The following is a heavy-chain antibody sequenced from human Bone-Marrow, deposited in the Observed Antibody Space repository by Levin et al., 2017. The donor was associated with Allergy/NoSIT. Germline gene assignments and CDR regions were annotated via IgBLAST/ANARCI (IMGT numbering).Heavy chain of an antibody. CDR1: GFTFDDYA. CDR3: AKGLNFGAFDM. CDR2: VFWNTDII. Sequence: SLKISCAASGFTFDDYAMHWVRQAPGKGLEWVSGVFWNTDIIGYADSVEGRFTISRDNAKNSLYLQMNSLRAEDTALYFCAKGLNFGAFDMWGQGTMVTVSS. J-gene: IGHJ3*02. D-gene: IGHD3-10*01. V-gene: IGHV3-9*01.